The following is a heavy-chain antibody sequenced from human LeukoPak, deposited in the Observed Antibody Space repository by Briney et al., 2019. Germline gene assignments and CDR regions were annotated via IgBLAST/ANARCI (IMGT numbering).Heavy chain of an antibody. CDR1: GGSLNSGSYY. Sequence: KPSETLSLTCTVFGGSLNSGSYYWSWVRQHPGKGLEWIGYISYRGGTHYNPSLKSRVSISGDTSKNQFSLSVNSVTAADTAVYYCARMPRGTEVVTPYCFDHWGQGTLVTVSS. D-gene: IGHD2-21*02. CDR3: ARMPRGTEVVTPYCFDH. V-gene: IGHV4-31*03. CDR2: ISYRGGT. J-gene: IGHJ4*02.